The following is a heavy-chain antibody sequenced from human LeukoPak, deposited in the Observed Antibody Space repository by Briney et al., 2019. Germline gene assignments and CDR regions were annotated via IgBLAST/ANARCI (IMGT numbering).Heavy chain of an antibody. J-gene: IGHJ4*02. D-gene: IGHD6-19*01. CDR3: ARGTAVAGHVDY. CDR2: IIPIFGPA. CDR1: GGTFSSYA. V-gene: IGHV1-69*06. Sequence: SVNVSCMASGGTFSSYAISWVRQAPGQGREWMGGIIPIFGPANYTQKFQGRVTITADKSTSTAYMELSSLRSEDTAVYYCARGTAVAGHVDYWGQGTLVTVSS.